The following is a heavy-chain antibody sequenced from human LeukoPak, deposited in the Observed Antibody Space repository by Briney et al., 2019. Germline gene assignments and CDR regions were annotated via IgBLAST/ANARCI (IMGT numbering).Heavy chain of an antibody. Sequence: SEPLSLTCAVYGESLNSYYWSWLRQPPGKGLEWIGEIYESGSTEYNPSLKSRVTISMVPSKQQFSLSLTSVTAADTAVYYCARGAWATRLGSWGLGTPVIVSS. V-gene: IGHV4-34*01. J-gene: IGHJ4*02. CDR1: GESLNSYY. CDR3: ARGAWATRLGS. CDR2: IYESGST. D-gene: IGHD2-15*01.